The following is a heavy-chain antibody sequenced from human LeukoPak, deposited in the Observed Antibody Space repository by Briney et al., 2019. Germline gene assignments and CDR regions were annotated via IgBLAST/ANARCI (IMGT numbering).Heavy chain of an antibody. CDR1: GFTFSSYG. J-gene: IGHJ6*03. CDR3: AKDEVVPGYYYTDV. CDR2: IRYDGGNT. V-gene: IGHV3-30*02. Sequence: GGSLRLSCAASGFTFSSYGMHWVRQAPGMGLEWVAFIRYDGGNTYYADSVKGRFTISRDNSKNTMYLQMNRLNAEDTAVYYCAKDEVVPGYYYTDVWGRGTTVTISS. D-gene: IGHD2-2*01.